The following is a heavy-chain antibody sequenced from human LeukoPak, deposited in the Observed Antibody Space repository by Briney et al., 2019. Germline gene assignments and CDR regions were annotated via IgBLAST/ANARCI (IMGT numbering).Heavy chain of an antibody. CDR2: VNAKNGNT. J-gene: IGHJ6*02. CDR3: ARGQQLGV. D-gene: IGHD6-13*01. CDR1: GYTFTYYY. Sequence: ASVKVSCKASGYTFTYYYITWVRQAPGQGLQWMGWVNAKNGNTDYAQRLQGRVTMTIDTSTYTAYMELRSLRSDDTAVYYCARGQQLGVWGQGTTVTVSS. V-gene: IGHV1-18*01.